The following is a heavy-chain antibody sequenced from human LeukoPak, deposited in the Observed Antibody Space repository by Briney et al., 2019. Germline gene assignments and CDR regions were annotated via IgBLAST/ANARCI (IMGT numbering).Heavy chain of an antibody. CDR2: IYSGGST. CDR1: GFTVSSNY. CDR3: ARRGLGGDFEY. D-gene: IGHD3-10*01. Sequence: AGSLTLSCAASGFTVSSNYMSWVRQAPGKGLESVSFIYSGGSTYYEVSVKGRFTIFIDNSKNTLSLPMNSLRAEDTAVYYCARRGLGGDFEYWGQGTLVTVSS. V-gene: IGHV3-66*01. J-gene: IGHJ4*02.